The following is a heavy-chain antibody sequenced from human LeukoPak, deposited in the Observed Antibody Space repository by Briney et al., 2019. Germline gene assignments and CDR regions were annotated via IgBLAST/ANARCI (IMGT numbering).Heavy chain of an antibody. Sequence: SETLSLTCAVYGGSFSGYYWSWIRQPPGKGLEWIGEINHSGSTNYNPSLKSRVTISVDTSKNQFSLKLSSVYAADTAVYYCARGLWTPYYYYYGMDVWGQGTTVTVSS. V-gene: IGHV4-34*01. J-gene: IGHJ6*02. CDR1: GGSFSGYY. CDR2: INHSGST. D-gene: IGHD3-10*01. CDR3: ARGLWTPYYYYYGMDV.